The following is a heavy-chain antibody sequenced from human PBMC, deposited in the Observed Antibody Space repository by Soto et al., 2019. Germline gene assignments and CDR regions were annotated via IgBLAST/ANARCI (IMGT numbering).Heavy chain of an antibody. V-gene: IGHV1-18*01. CDR2: ISAYNGNT. CDR1: GYTFSSYF. CDR3: ARDLPPVDY. Sequence: QVQLVQSGAEVKKPGASVKVSCKASGYTFSSYFISWVRQAPGQGLEWMGWISAYNGNTNYAQNLQGRVTMTTHASTSTAYMELRSLGSDDTAVYYCARDLPPVDYWGQGTLVTVSS. J-gene: IGHJ4*02.